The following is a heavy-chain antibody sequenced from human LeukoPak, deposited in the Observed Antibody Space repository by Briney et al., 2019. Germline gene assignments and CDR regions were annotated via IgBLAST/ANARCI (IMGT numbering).Heavy chain of an antibody. Sequence: TGGSLRLSCVVSGFTFNRCWMNWVRQAPGKGLEWVAHINPDGRDTYYVDSVKGRFTISRDNAENSMYLQMNSLRVEDTAVYYCTSWGDTTAEYFQRXXXXTLXTVSS. D-gene: IGHD2-21*02. CDR1: GFTFNRCW. CDR2: INPDGRDT. V-gene: IGHV3-7*01. J-gene: IGHJ1*01. CDR3: TSWGDTTAEYFQR.